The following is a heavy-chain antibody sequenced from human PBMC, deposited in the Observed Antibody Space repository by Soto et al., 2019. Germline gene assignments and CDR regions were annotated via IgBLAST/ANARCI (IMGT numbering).Heavy chain of an antibody. D-gene: IGHD1-26*01. CDR2: IYYSGST. CDR1: DSINSYY. CDR3: ARSKFSGSYFDY. Sequence: DSINSYYWSWIRQPPGKGLDWIGYIYYSGSTNYSPSLKSRVTISVDTSKNQFSLKLSSVTAADTAVYYCARSKFSGSYFDYWGRGTLVTVS. V-gene: IGHV4-59*01. J-gene: IGHJ4*02.